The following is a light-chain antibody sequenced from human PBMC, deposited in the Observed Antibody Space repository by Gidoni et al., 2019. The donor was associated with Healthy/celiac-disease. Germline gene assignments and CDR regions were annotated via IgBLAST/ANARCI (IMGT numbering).Light chain of an antibody. V-gene: IGKV1-33*01. CDR2: DAS. CDR1: QDISNH. Sequence: DIQLTQSPSSLSASVGDRVTITCQASQDISNHLNWYQQKPGKAPKLLIYDASNVETGVPSRFSGSGSGTDFTFTISSLQPEDIATYYGQQYDNLPRPLTFXGXTKVEIK. CDR3: QQYDNLPRPLT. J-gene: IGKJ4*01.